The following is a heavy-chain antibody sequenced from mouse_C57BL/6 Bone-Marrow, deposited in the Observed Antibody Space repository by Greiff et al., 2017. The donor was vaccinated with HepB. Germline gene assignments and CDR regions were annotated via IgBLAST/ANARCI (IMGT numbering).Heavy chain of an antibody. CDR3: ARSHDGYYGGAMDY. CDR2: IYPGSGNT. Sequence: QVQLKESGPELVKPGASVKISCKASGYSFTSYYIHWVKQRPGQGLEWIGWIYPGSGNTKYNEKFKGKATLTADTSSSTAYMQLSSLTSEDSAVYYCARSHDGYYGGAMDYWGQGTSVTVSS. V-gene: IGHV1-66*01. J-gene: IGHJ4*01. CDR1: GYSFTSYY. D-gene: IGHD2-3*01.